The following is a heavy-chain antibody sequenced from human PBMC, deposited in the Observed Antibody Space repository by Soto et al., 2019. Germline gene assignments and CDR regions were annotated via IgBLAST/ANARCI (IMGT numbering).Heavy chain of an antibody. V-gene: IGHV4-61*01. Sequence: SLTCTVSGGSVSSGSYYWSWIRQPPGKGLEWIGYIYYSGSTNYNPSLKSRVTISVDTSKNQFSLKLSSVTAADTAVYYCARDRITMVRGVNNKFDPWGQGTLVTVSS. CDR2: IYYSGST. J-gene: IGHJ5*02. CDR1: GGSVSSGSYY. D-gene: IGHD3-10*01. CDR3: ARDRITMVRGVNNKFDP.